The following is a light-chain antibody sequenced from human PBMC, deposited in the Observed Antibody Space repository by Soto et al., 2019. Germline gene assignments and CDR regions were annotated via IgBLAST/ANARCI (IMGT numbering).Light chain of an antibody. Sequence: QAVVTQPPSVSGAPGQRVTISCTGSSSNIGAGYDVHWYQQLPGTAPKLLIYGNSNRPSGVPDRFSGSKSGTSASLAITGLQAEDEADYYCQSYDSSLSGPRFGGGTKLTV. V-gene: IGLV1-40*01. CDR3: QSYDSSLSGPR. CDR2: GNS. CDR1: SSNIGAGYD. J-gene: IGLJ2*01.